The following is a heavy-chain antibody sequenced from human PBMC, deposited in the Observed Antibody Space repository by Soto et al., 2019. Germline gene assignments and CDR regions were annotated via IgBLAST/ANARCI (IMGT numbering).Heavy chain of an antibody. CDR2: IYYSGST. CDR1: GGSISSYY. Sequence: SETLSLTCTVSGGSISSYYWSWIRQPPGKGLEWIGYIYYSGSTNYNPSLKSRVTISVDTSKNQFSLKLSSVTAADTAVYYCARVSYGDGTSYYYYHLDVWGKGTTVTVSS. V-gene: IGHV4-59*01. D-gene: IGHD4-17*01. CDR3: ARVSYGDGTSYYYYHLDV. J-gene: IGHJ6*03.